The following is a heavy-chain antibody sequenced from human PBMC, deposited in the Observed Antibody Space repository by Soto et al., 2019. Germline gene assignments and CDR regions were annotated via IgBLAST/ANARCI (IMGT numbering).Heavy chain of an antibody. CDR3: AKVILGITGPTWAGKGGLDY. J-gene: IGHJ4*02. CDR1: EFTFSSYG. D-gene: IGHD3-10*01. V-gene: IGHV3-30*18. Sequence: ESGGGVVQPGRSLRLSCAASEFTFSSYGMHWVRQAPGKGLEWVAVISYDGSNKYYADSVKGRFTISRDNSKNTLYLQMNSLRADDTAVYYCAKVILGITGPTWAGKGGLDYWGQGTLVTVSS. CDR2: ISYDGSNK.